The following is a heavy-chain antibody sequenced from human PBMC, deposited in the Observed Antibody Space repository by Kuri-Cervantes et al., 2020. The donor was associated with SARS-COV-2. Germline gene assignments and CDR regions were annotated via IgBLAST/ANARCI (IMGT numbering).Heavy chain of an antibody. CDR1: GGTFTNYA. CDR3: ARVDSTLVMSFDYYYFDC. CDR2: IIPMYDAT. D-gene: IGHD5-12*01. V-gene: IGHV1-69*13. J-gene: IGHJ4*02. Sequence: SVKVSCKASGGTFTNYAITWLRQAPGQGFEWMGRIIPMYDATDFAQKFQGRVTINADESTRTAYMELSSPSSEDTAVYYCARVDSTLVMSFDYYYFDCWGQGTLVTVSS.